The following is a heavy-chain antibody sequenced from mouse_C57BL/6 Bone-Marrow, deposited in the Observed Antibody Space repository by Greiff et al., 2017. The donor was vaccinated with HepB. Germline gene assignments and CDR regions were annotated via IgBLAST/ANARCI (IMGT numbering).Heavy chain of an antibody. CDR2: INTSTGGT. V-gene: IGHV1-42*01. J-gene: IGHJ3*01. D-gene: IGHD1-1*02. CDR3: ARGVGSPY. CDR1: GYSFTGYY. Sequence: VQLQQSGPELVKPGASVKISCKASGYSFTGYYMNWVKQSPEKSLEWIGEINTSTGGTTYNQKFKAKATLTVDKSSSTAYMQLKSLTSEDAAVYYWARGVGSPYWGQGTLVTVSA.